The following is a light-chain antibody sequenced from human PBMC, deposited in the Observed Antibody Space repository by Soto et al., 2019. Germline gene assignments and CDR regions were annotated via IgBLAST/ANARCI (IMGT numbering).Light chain of an antibody. CDR1: QSISSY. V-gene: IGKV1-39*01. CDR3: QQSYSTPYT. J-gene: IGKJ2*01. Sequence: DIQMTQSPSSLSASVGDRVTITCRASQSISSYLNWYQHKSGKAPKFLIYGASSLQSGVPSRFSGSGSGTDFTLTISSLQPEDFATYYCQQSYSTPYTFGQGTKLEIK. CDR2: GAS.